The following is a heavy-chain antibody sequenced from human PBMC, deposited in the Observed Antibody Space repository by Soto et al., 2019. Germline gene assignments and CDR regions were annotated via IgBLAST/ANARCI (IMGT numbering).Heavy chain of an antibody. CDR1: GFPFSSYA. D-gene: IGHD6-19*01. CDR2: ISGSGGST. V-gene: IGHV3-23*01. Sequence: GGSLRLSCAASGFPFSSYALSWGRQAPGKGLEWVSAISGSGGSTYDADSVKGRFTISRDNSKNTLYLQMNSLRAEDTAVYYCAKDLYSSGWYPKPPHYYYMDVWGKGTTVTVSS. J-gene: IGHJ6*03. CDR3: AKDLYSSGWYPKPPHYYYMDV.